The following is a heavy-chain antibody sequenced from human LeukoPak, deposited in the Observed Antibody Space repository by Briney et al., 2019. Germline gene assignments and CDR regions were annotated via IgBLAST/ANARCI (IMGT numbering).Heavy chain of an antibody. CDR3: ARDRKVVVTGFDP. J-gene: IGHJ5*02. CDR2: IYYSGST. CDR1: GFTFNSYVMH. V-gene: IGHV4-30-4*01. D-gene: IGHD2-21*02. Sequence: LRLSCAASGFTFNSYVMHWVRQPPGKGLEWIGYIYYSGSTYYNPSLKSRVTISVDTSKNQFSLKLSAVTAADTAVYYCARDRKVVVTGFDPWGQGTLVTVSS.